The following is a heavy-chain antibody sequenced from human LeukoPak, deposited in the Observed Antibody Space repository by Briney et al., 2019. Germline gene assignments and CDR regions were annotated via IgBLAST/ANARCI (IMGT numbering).Heavy chain of an antibody. CDR2: IIPMFGTT. CDR1: GGTFTSYG. D-gene: IGHD2-2*01. Sequence: ASVKVSCKASGGTFTSYGISWVRQAPGQGLEWMGGIIPMFGTTKCAQKFQGRVTITADQSTRTAYMEMSSLRSEDTALYYCSTVGSSASDPYDYWGQGTLVTVSS. CDR3: STVGSSASDPYDY. V-gene: IGHV1-69*13. J-gene: IGHJ4*02.